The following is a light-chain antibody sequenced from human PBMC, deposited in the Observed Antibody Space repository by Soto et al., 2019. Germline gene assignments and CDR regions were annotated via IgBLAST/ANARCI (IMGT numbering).Light chain of an antibody. CDR3: SSYAGTNTRYL. Sequence: QSALTHPPSASGSPGQSVTISCTGANSDCGSYNFVSWYQQHPGRAPKLLIYEVSKRPSGVPDRFSGSKSGNTASLTVSVLQAEDEADYYCSSYAGTNTRYLFGSGTKVTVL. CDR2: EVS. V-gene: IGLV2-8*01. J-gene: IGLJ1*01. CDR1: NSDCGSYNF.